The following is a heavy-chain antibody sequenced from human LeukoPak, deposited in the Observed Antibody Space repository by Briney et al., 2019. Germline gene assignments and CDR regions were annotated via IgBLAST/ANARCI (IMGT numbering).Heavy chain of an antibody. CDR3: ARALYSMTTVTTEYWFDY. J-gene: IGHJ4*02. CDR2: IYYSGST. CDR1: GGSISSGDYY. V-gene: IGHV4-30-4*01. Sequence: SQTLSLTCTVSGGSISSGDYYWSWIRQPPGKGLEWIGYIYYSGSTYYNPSLQSRVIISVDTSKNQFSLRLTSVTAADTAVYYCARALYSMTTVTTEYWFDYWGQGTLVTVSS. D-gene: IGHD4-17*01.